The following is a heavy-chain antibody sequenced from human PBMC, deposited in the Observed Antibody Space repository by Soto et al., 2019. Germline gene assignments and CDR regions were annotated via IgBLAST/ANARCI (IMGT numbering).Heavy chain of an antibody. CDR1: GGTFNNYA. Sequence: QVQLVQSGAEVKEPGSSVKVSCKASGGTFNNYAITWVRQAPGQGLEWMGGIIPMFGSTTYAQKFQGRVTITADKSTNTAYMQMYGLRSEDTAVYYCARPVETAVVGPTGWFFDLWGRGTLVTVSS. CDR2: IIPMFGST. J-gene: IGHJ2*01. V-gene: IGHV1-69*06. CDR3: ARPVETAVVGPTGWFFDL. D-gene: IGHD5-18*01.